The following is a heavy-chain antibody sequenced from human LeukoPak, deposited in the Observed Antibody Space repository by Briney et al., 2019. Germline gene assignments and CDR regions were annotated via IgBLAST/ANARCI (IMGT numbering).Heavy chain of an antibody. D-gene: IGHD1-26*01. Sequence: GGSLRLSCAASRFTFSNYWMHWVRHAPGKGLVWVSRIYNDGSSTIYADSVKGRFTISRDNAKSTLYLQMNSLRAEDTAVYYCARVRGGSGRSYAADAFDIWGQGTMVTVSS. J-gene: IGHJ3*02. CDR3: ARVRGGSGRSYAADAFDI. CDR2: IYNDGSST. CDR1: RFTFSNYW. V-gene: IGHV3-74*01.